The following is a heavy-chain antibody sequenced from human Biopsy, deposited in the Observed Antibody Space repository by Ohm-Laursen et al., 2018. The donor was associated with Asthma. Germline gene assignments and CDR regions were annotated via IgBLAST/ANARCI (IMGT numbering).Heavy chain of an antibody. CDR1: RFTFDDYG. CDR3: AKATLGDIGKDY. J-gene: IGHJ4*02. V-gene: IGHV3-9*01. D-gene: IGHD2-21*01. Sequence: LSLTCAASRFTFDDYGMHWVRQAPGKGLEWVSGISWNSGSIGYADSVKGRFTISRDNAKNSLYLQMNSLRVEDTALYYCAKATLGDIGKDYWGQGTLVTVSS. CDR2: ISWNSGSI.